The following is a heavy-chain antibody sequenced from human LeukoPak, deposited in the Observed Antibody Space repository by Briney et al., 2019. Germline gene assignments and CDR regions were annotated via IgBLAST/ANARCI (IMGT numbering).Heavy chain of an antibody. D-gene: IGHD5-18*01. V-gene: IGHV4-4*07. CDR1: GDSLSTYY. Sequence: PSETLSLTCSVSGDSLSTYYWAWLRQSAGKGLEWIGRISASGDTQYNPPLKSRVTISVDTSKNQFSLKLSSVTAADTAVYYCARPGGYSLTNWFDPWGQGTLVTVSS. CDR3: ARPGGYSLTNWFDP. J-gene: IGHJ5*02. CDR2: ISASGDT.